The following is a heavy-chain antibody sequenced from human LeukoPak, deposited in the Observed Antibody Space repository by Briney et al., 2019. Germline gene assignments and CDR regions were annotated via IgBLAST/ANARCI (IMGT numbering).Heavy chain of an antibody. CDR1: GFTVITND. Sequence: GGSLRLSCAASGFTVITNDMTWVRQAPGKGLEWVSVLYSDGNPKYADSVQGRFTISRDNSKNTLYLEMNSLSPDDTAVYYCARGVEPLAANTLAYWGQGTLVTVSS. V-gene: IGHV3-53*01. J-gene: IGHJ4*02. CDR2: LYSDGNP. CDR3: ARGVEPLAANTLAY. D-gene: IGHD3-16*01.